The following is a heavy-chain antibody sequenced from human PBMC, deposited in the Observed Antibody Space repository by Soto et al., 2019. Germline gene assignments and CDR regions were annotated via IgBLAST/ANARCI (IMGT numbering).Heavy chain of an antibody. CDR2: IKQDGSEK. J-gene: IGHJ3*02. CDR1: GFTFSSYW. V-gene: IGHV3-7*01. D-gene: IGHD6-19*01. CDR3: AREMLGYSSGWYDGHAFDI. Sequence: GGSLRLSCAASGFTFSSYWMSWVRQAPGKGLEWVANIKQDGSEKYYVDSVKGRFTISRDNAKNSLYLQMNSLRAEDTAVYYCAREMLGYSSGWYDGHAFDIWGQGTMVTVSS.